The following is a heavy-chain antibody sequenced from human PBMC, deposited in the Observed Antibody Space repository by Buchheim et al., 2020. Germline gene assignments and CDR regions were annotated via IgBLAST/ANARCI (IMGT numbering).Heavy chain of an antibody. Sequence: QVQLVQSGAEVKKPGASVKVSCKASGYTFTSYDINWVRQATGQGLEWMGWMNPNSGNTGYAQKVQGRVTMTRNTSISTASMELSSLRSEDTAVYYCATPYYDFWSGYYSSTYYCYGMDVWGQGTT. CDR1: GYTFTSYD. V-gene: IGHV1-8*01. CDR2: MNPNSGNT. J-gene: IGHJ6*02. D-gene: IGHD3-3*01. CDR3: ATPYYDFWSGYYSSTYYCYGMDV.